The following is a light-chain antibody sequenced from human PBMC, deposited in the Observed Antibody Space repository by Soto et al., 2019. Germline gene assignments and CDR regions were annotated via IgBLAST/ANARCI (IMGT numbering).Light chain of an antibody. CDR1: SSDVGSSNL. J-gene: IGLJ1*01. Sequence: QSALTQPASVSGSPGQSITLSCTGTSSDVGSSNLVSWYQQHPGKAPKLMIYEVNKRPSGVSNRFSGSKSGNTASLTISGLQAEDEADYYCCSYARSSTLYVFGSGTKLTVL. V-gene: IGLV2-23*02. CDR2: EVN. CDR3: CSYARSSTLYV.